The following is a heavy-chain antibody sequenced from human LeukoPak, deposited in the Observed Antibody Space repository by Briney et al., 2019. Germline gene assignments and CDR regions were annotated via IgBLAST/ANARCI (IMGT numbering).Heavy chain of an antibody. CDR3: ARQKCTSTSCLTKNAFDI. CDR2: IHTSGST. V-gene: IGHV4-4*09. Sequence: SETLSLTCTVSGSISGYYWSWIRQPPGKGLEWIWYIHTSGSTNYNPSLESRVTISVDTSKNQFSLDLSSVTAADTAVYYCARQKCTSTSCLTKNAFDIWGQGTMVTVSS. CDR1: GSISGYY. D-gene: IGHD2-2*01. J-gene: IGHJ3*02.